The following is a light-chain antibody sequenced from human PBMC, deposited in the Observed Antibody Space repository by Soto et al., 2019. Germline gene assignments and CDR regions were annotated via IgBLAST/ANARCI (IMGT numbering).Light chain of an antibody. CDR2: EVN. J-gene: IGLJ2*01. Sequence: QSVLTQPPSASGSPGQSVTISCTGTSSDVGGYNFVSWYQQHPGKAPKFMIYEVNKRPSGVPDRFSGSKSGNTASLTVSGLQAEDEADYYCSSYAGSNNLIFGGGTKLTVL. CDR1: SSDVGGYNF. CDR3: SSYAGSNNLI. V-gene: IGLV2-8*01.